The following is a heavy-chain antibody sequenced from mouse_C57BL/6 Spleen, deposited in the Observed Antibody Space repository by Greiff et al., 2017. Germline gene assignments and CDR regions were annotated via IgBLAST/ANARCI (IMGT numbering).Heavy chain of an antibody. CDR2: IDANSGGT. J-gene: IGHJ3*01. Sequence: QVLVKQPGADLVKPGASVKLSCAASGYTFTSYCLYWVRQRPGRGLEWIGRIDANSGGTKYNEKFTSKATLSVDKPASTAYKQVSRLTSEDSAVNDWAKEFGANWASWFAYWGQGTLVTVSA. CDR3: AKEFGANWASWFAY. V-gene: IGHV1-72*01. D-gene: IGHD4-1*01. CDR1: GYTFTSYC.